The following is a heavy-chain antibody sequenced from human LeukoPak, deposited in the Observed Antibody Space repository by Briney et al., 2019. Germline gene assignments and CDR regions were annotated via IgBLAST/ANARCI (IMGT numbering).Heavy chain of an antibody. V-gene: IGHV4-34*01. CDR2: VNHSGST. Sequence: SETLSLTCAVYGVSFSGYYWSWVRQPPGKGLEGNGEVNHSGSTNYNPSLKSRVTISVDTSKNQFSLKLSSVTAADTAVYYCARGRDFWSGYSRYYYYYYMDVWGKGTTVTVSS. CDR1: GVSFSGYY. CDR3: ARGRDFWSGYSRYYYYYYMDV. D-gene: IGHD3-3*01. J-gene: IGHJ6*03.